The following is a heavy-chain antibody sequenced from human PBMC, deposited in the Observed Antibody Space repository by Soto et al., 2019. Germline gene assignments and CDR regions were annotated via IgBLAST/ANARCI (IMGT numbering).Heavy chain of an antibody. CDR1: GFTVSSNH. D-gene: IGHD3-10*01. V-gene: IGHV3-53*01. J-gene: IGHJ6*02. CDR3: AGEGIITMLRALITQPYYSDRIDV. Sequence: GGSLRLSCAASGFTVSSNHMSWVRQAPGKGLEWVSVIYSGGSTYYADSVKGRFTISRDNSKNTLYLQMNSLRAEDTAVYYCAGEGIITMLRALITQPYYSDRIDVWGQGTMVTVSS. CDR2: IYSGGST.